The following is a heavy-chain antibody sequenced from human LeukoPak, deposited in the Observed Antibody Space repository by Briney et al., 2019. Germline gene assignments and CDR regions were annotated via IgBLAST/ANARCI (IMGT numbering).Heavy chain of an antibody. CDR3: ARSDMVRGVITSL. J-gene: IGHJ4*02. V-gene: IGHV1-8*01. Sequence: ASVKVSCKASGYTFTSYDINWVRQATGQGLEWMGWMNPNSGNTGYAQKFQGRVTMTRNTSISTAYMELSSLRSEDTAVYYCARSDMVRGVITSLWGQGTLVTVSS. CDR2: MNPNSGNT. D-gene: IGHD3-10*01. CDR1: GYTFTSYD.